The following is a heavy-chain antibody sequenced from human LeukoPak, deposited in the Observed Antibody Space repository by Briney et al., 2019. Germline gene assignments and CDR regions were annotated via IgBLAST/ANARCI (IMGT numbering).Heavy chain of an antibody. CDR3: ARWEXGYSSSPFDY. Sequence: ASVKVSCKASGYTFTGYYMHWVRQAPGQGLEWMGRINPNSGGTNYAQKFQGRVTMTRDTSISTAYMELSRLRSDDTAVYYCARWEXGYSSSPFDYWGQGTLVTVSS. CDR2: INPNSGGT. J-gene: IGHJ4*02. CDR1: GYTFTGYY. D-gene: IGHD6-13*01. V-gene: IGHV1-2*06.